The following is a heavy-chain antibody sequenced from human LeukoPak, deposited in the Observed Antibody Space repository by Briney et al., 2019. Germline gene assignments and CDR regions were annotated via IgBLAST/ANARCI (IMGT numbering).Heavy chain of an antibody. CDR2: INPSGGST. CDR3: ARATAADRRVDY. J-gene: IGHJ4*02. Sequence: ASVKVSCKASGYTFTSYYMHWVRQAPGQGLEWMAIINPSGGSTTYAQKFQGRVTMTRDTSTSTVYMELSSLRSEDTAVYYCARATAADRRVDYWGQGTLVTVSS. V-gene: IGHV1-46*01. CDR1: GYTFTSYY. D-gene: IGHD6-13*01.